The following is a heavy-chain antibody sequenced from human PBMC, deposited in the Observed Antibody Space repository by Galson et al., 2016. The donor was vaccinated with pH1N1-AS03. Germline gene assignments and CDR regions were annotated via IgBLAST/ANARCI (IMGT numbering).Heavy chain of an antibody. V-gene: IGHV1-18*04. CDR1: GYTFSTYG. D-gene: IGHD2-15*01. Sequence: SVKVSCKASGYTFSTYGVSWVRQAPGQSLEWMGWISGYDDDTNYAQNVAGRVTMTTDKSTSTVYMELRSLRSDDTAVYYCARDRGFRPDTFDIWGQGTWVTVSS. CDR2: ISGYDDDT. CDR3: ARDRGFRPDTFDI. J-gene: IGHJ3*02.